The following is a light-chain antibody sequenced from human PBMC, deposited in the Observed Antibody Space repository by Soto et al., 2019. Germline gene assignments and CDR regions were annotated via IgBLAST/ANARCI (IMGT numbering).Light chain of an antibody. Sequence: QPVLTQPPSVSGAPGQRVTISCTGSSSNIGAGYDVHWYQQLPGTAPKLPIYGNSNRPSGVPDRFSGSKSGTSASLAITGLQAEDEADYYCQSYDSSLSGSRVFGGGTKSPS. CDR3: QSYDSSLSGSRV. J-gene: IGLJ2*01. V-gene: IGLV1-40*01. CDR1: SSNIGAGYD. CDR2: GNS.